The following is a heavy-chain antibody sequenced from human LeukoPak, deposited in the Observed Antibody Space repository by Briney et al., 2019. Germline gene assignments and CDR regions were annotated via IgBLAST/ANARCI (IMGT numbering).Heavy chain of an antibody. Sequence: PSETLSLTCTVSGGSISHYYWSWIRQPPGKGLEWIGYIYYSGTTNYNPSLKSRVTISVDTSKNQFSLKLNSVTAADTAVYYRARDLGASNCYWGQGTLVTVSS. CDR2: IYYSGTT. J-gene: IGHJ4*02. D-gene: IGHD1-26*01. V-gene: IGHV4-59*01. CDR1: GGSISHYY. CDR3: ARDLGASNCY.